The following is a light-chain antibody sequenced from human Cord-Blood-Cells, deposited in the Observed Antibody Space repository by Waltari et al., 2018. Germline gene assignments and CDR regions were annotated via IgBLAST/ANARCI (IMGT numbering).Light chain of an antibody. CDR2: AAS. V-gene: IGKV1-39*01. J-gene: IGKJ2*01. Sequence: DIQMTQSPSSLPASVGDRLTFPCRASQSISSYLNWYQQKPGKAPTLLIYAASSLQSGVPSRFSGSGSGTDFTLTISSLQPEDFATYYCQQSYSTPPAYTFGQGTKLEIK. CDR1: QSISSY. CDR3: QQSYSTPPAYT.